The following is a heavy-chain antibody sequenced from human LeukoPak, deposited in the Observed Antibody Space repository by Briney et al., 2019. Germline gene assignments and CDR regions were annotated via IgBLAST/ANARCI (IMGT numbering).Heavy chain of an antibody. CDR1: GGSFSGYY. Sequence: PSETLSLTCAVYGGSFSGYYWSWIRQPPGKGLEWIGEINHSGSTNYNPSLKSRVTISVDTSKNQFSLKLSSVTAADTAVYYCARGPPTDDFWSGYYPFDYWGQGTLVTVSS. D-gene: IGHD3-3*01. V-gene: IGHV4-34*01. CDR2: INHSGST. CDR3: ARGPPTDDFWSGYYPFDY. J-gene: IGHJ4*02.